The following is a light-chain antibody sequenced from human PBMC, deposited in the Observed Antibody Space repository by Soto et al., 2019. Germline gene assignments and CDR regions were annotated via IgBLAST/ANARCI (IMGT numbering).Light chain of an antibody. V-gene: IGKV3-20*01. J-gene: IGKJ1*01. CDR1: QSVISNY. CDR3: QQYGRSPPFT. Sequence: EVTLSLSPGTLSLNPGERATLSCRASQSVISNYLAWYQHKPGQAPRLLIYGASSRATGVPDRFSGSVSGTDFTLTISRLGPEDFAVYYCQQYGRSPPFTFGQRSMV. CDR2: GAS.